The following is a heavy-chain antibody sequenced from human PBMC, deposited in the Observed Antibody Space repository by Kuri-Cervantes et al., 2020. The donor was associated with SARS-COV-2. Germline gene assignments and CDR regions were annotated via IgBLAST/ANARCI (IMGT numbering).Heavy chain of an antibody. V-gene: IGHV1-24*01. Sequence: ASVKVSCKAFGYTLRKLAMHWVRQAPGKGLEWVGGFDPGDAERRYAQKFQGRVTLSADISSNIAYMEVTSLRSDDTAIYYCATCRLRFGSWGQGPLVTVSS. CDR3: ATCRLRFGS. CDR2: FDPGDAER. J-gene: IGHJ5*01. CDR1: GYTLRKLA.